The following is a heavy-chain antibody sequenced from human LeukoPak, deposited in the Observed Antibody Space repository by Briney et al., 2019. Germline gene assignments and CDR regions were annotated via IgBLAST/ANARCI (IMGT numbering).Heavy chain of an antibody. Sequence: PGGSLRLSCAASGFTFSSYAMSWVRQAPGKGLEWVSSISGSGGNTYYADSVKGRFTISRDNSKHTLYVQISSLTAEDTALYYCAKDRVTRRNWYDAFDIWGQGTMVTVSS. CDR1: GFTFSSYA. D-gene: IGHD6-13*01. CDR2: ISGSGGNT. V-gene: IGHV3-23*01. CDR3: AKDRVTRRNWYDAFDI. J-gene: IGHJ3*02.